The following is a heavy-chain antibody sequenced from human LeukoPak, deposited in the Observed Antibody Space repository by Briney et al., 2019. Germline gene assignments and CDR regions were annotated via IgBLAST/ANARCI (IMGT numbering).Heavy chain of an antibody. CDR3: ARAIVGTAMVWWFDP. CDR1: GGSISSSSYY. Sequence: SETLSLTCTVSGGSISSSSYYWGWIRQPPGKGLEWIGYIYYSGSTNYNPSLKSRVTISVDTSKNQFSLKLSSVTAADTAVYYCARAIVGTAMVWWFDPWGQGTLVTVSS. V-gene: IGHV4-61*05. CDR2: IYYSGST. D-gene: IGHD5-18*01. J-gene: IGHJ5*02.